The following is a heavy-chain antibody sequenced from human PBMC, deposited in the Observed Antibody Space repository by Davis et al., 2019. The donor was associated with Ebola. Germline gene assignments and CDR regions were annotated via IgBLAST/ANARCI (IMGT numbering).Heavy chain of an antibody. V-gene: IGHV1-2*02. CDR2: INPNSGGT. D-gene: IGHD2-8*02. CDR3: ARARGGTEYDAFDI. J-gene: IGHJ3*02. Sequence: ASVKVSCKASGYTFTSYYMHWVRQAPGQGLEWMGWINPNSGGTNYAQKFQGRVTMTRDTSISTAYMELSRLISDDTAVYYCARARGGTEYDAFDIWGQGTMVTVSS. CDR1: GYTFTSYY.